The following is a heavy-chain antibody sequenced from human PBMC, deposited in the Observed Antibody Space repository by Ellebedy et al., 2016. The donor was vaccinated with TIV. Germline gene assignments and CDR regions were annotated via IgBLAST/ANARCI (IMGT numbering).Heavy chain of an antibody. V-gene: IGHV4-39*01. CDR2: IYDSGRT. Sequence: SETLSLTCIVSGGSISSSSYYWGWIRQPPGKGLEWIGSIYDSGRTYYNPSPKSRITISVDTSKSQFSLKLHSVTAADTAVYYCARWRYFGSGSTSWFDPWGQGTLVTVSS. D-gene: IGHD3-10*01. CDR3: ARWRYFGSGSTSWFDP. CDR1: GGSISSSSYY. J-gene: IGHJ5*02.